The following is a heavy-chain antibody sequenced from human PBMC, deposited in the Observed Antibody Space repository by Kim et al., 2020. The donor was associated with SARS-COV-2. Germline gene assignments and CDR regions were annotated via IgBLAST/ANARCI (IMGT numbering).Heavy chain of an antibody. Sequence: SETLSLTCAISGDSVSSTSAAWNWIRQSPSRGLEWLGRTYYRSKWENHYAASVKSRIIINPDTSKNQFSLQLNSVTPEDTAVYYCAREGTNFLAVAGSLNSWGQGTLVTVSS. V-gene: IGHV6-1*01. CDR1: GDSVSSTSAA. CDR2: TYYRSKWEN. J-gene: IGHJ4*02. D-gene: IGHD6-19*01. CDR3: AREGTNFLAVAGSLNS.